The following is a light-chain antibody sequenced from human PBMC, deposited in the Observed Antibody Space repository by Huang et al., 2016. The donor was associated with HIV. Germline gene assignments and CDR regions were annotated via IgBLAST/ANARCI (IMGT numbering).Light chain of an antibody. Sequence: EIVMTQSPDTLSVSPGERATLSCRASQSVGDNLAWYQQKPGQAPRLLLHATSTRAAGVPARFSGSGSGTEFTLTISSLQSEDCGVYYCQQYESWPPLTFGGGTKVEIK. CDR3: QQYESWPPLT. CDR1: QSVGDN. J-gene: IGKJ4*01. V-gene: IGKV3-15*01. CDR2: ATS.